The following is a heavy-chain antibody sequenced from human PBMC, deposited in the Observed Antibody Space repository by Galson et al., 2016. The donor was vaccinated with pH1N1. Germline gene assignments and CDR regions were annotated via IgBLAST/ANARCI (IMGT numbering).Heavy chain of an antibody. V-gene: IGHV3-66*02. CDR1: GFIVSSRH. CDR3: ASDRIIDGSYSLGY. CDR2: LYLGGRT. Sequence: SLRLSCAASGFIVSSRHMSWVRQAPGKGLEWLSTLYLGGRTFYADSVRGRITISRYNTENTLYLQMNYLRPEDTGVYYCASDRIIDGSYSLGYWGQGTLVTVSS. D-gene: IGHD3-10*01. J-gene: IGHJ4*02.